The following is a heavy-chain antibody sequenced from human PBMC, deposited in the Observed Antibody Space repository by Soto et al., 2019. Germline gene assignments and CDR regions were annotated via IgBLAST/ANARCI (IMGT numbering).Heavy chain of an antibody. CDR1: GFTFSSYG. J-gene: IGHJ5*02. V-gene: IGHV3-33*01. CDR3: ARDSATTTIFGVVAYNWFAP. Sequence: PGGSLRLSCAASGFTFSSYGMHWVRQAPGKGLEWVAVIWYDGSNKYYADSVKGRFTISRDNSKNTLYLQMNSLRAEDTAVYYCARDSATTTIFGVVAYNWFAPWGQGTLVTVSS. CDR2: IWYDGSNK. D-gene: IGHD3-3*01.